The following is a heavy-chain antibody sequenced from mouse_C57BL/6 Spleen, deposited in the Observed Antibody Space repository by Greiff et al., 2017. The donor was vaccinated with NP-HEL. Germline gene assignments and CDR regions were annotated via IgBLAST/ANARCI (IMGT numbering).Heavy chain of an antibody. V-gene: IGHV1-64*01. CDR1: GYTFTSYW. Sequence: QVQLQQPGAELVKPGASAKLSCKASGYTFTSYWMHWVKQRPGQGLEWIGMIHPNSGSTNYNEKFKSKATLTVDKSSSTAYMQLSSLTSEDSAVYYCAREGITTVVGGFDYWGQGTTLTVSS. J-gene: IGHJ2*01. CDR2: IHPNSGST. CDR3: AREGITTVVGGFDY. D-gene: IGHD1-1*01.